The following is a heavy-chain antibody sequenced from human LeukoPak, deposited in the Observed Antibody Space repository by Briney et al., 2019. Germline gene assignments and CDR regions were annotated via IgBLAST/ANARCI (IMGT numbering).Heavy chain of an antibody. D-gene: IGHD3-10*01. CDR1: GGTFSSYA. CDR3: ARAITMVRGVKSYYYYYMDV. V-gene: IGHV1-69*01. J-gene: IGHJ6*03. Sequence: SVKVSCKASGGTFSSYAISWVRQAPGQGLEWMGGIIPIFGTANYAQKFQGRVTITADESTSTAYMELSSLRSEDTAVYYCARAITMVRGVKSYYYYYMDVWGKGTTVTVYS. CDR2: IIPIFGTA.